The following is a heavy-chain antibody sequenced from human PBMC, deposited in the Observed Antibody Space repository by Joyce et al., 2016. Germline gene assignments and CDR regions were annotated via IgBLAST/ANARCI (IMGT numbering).Heavy chain of an antibody. CDR2: INTSGGST. CDR3: ARDTAMATGYYYYGMDV. J-gene: IGHJ6*02. Sequence: QVQLVQSGAEVKKPGASVKVSCKASGYTFTNYYIHWVRQALGQGFEGMGIINTSGGSTNSAQKFQGRVNMNRDTSTSTVYMELSSLRSEDTAVYYCARDTAMATGYYYYGMDVWGQGTTVTVSS. D-gene: IGHD5-18*01. V-gene: IGHV1-46*01. CDR1: GYTFTNYY.